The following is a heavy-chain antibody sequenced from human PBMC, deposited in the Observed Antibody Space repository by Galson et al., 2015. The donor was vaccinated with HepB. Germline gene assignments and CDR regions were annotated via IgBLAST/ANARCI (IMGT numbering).Heavy chain of an antibody. V-gene: IGHV3-48*04. J-gene: IGHJ2*01. CDR3: ARDSSRDFGVWGSYWYFDL. CDR2: ISSSSSTI. CDR1: GFTFSSYS. Sequence: SLRLSCAASGFTFSSYSMNWVRQAPGKGLEWVSYISSSSSTIYYADSVKGRFTISRDNAKNSLYLQMNSLRAEDTAVYYCARDSSRDFGVWGSYWYFDLWGRGTLVTVSS. D-gene: IGHD6-13*01.